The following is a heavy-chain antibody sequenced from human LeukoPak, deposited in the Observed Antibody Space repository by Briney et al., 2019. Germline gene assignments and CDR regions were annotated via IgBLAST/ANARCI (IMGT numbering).Heavy chain of an antibody. CDR3: ARHWTSSGWYWDAFDI. V-gene: IGHV4-39*01. J-gene: IGHJ3*02. D-gene: IGHD6-19*01. CDR1: GGSISSSSYY. CDR2: IYYSGST. Sequence: PSETLSLTCTVSGGSISSSSYYWGWIRQPPGKGLEWIGSIYYSGSTYYNPSLKSRVTISVDTSKNQFSLKLSSVTAADTAVYYCARHWTSSGWYWDAFDIWGQGTMVTVSS.